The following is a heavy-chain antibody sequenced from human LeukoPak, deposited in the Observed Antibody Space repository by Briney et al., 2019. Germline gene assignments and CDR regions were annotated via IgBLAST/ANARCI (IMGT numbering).Heavy chain of an antibody. CDR3: ARLRARSYQMAPNWFDP. J-gene: IGHJ5*02. CDR2: IYPGDSDT. Sequence: GESLKISCKGSGYSFTSYWIGWVRQIPGKGLEWMGIIYPGDSDTRYSPSFQGQVTISAAKTISTAYLQWSSLKASDTAMYYCARLRARSYQMAPNWFDPWGQGTLVTVSS. CDR1: GYSFTSYW. V-gene: IGHV5-51*01. D-gene: IGHD1-26*01.